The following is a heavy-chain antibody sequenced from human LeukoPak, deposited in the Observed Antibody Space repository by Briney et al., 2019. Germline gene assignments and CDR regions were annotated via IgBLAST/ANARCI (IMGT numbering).Heavy chain of an antibody. CDR3: ASFYDFWGGSSDY. D-gene: IGHD3-3*01. CDR2: IKQDGSEK. Sequence: PGGSLRLSCAASGFTFSSYWMSWGRQAPGKGLEWVANIKQDGSEKYYVDSVKGRFTISRDNAKNSLYLQMNSLRAEDTAVYYCASFYDFWGGSSDYWGQGTLVTVSS. V-gene: IGHV3-7*01. J-gene: IGHJ4*02. CDR1: GFTFSSYW.